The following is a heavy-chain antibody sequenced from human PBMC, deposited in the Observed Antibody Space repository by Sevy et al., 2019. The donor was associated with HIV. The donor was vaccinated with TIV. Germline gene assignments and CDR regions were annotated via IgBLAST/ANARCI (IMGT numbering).Heavy chain of an antibody. D-gene: IGHD6-19*01. CDR1: GDSLNSYY. V-gene: IGHV4-59*13. Sequence: SETLSLTCTISGDSLNSYYWTWIRQPPGKGLEWVGCVYYSGSTNYNPSLKSRVTMSVDTSKNQFYLNLRSVTAADTAVYYCARDRASGWHELDXWSQGTLVTVSS. CDR2: VYYSGST. J-gene: IGHJ4*02. CDR3: ARDRASGWHELDX.